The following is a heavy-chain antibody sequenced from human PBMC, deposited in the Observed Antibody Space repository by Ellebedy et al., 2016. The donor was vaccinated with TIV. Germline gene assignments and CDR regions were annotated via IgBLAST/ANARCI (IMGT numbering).Heavy chain of an antibody. J-gene: IGHJ2*01. Sequence: ASVKVSCKASGYTFTSYDINWVRQATGQGLEWMGWMNPNSGNTGYAQKFQGRVTMTRNTSISTAYMELSSLRSEDTAVYYCAREICSGGSCYRSHWYFDLWGRGTLVTVSS. CDR3: AREICSGGSCYRSHWYFDL. D-gene: IGHD2-15*01. CDR1: GYTFTSYD. CDR2: MNPNSGNT. V-gene: IGHV1-8*01.